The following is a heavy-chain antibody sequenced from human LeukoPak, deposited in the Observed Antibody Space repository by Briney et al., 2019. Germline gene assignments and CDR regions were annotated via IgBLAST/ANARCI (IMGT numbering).Heavy chain of an antibody. D-gene: IGHD6-19*01. CDR3: ARDLVAVAGRPLGY. V-gene: IGHV3-30-3*01. CDR1: GFTFSSYA. CDR2: ISYDGSNK. Sequence: GRSLRLSCAASGFTFSSYAMHWVRQAPGKGLEWVAVISYDGSNKYYADSVKGRFTISRDNSKNTLYLQMNSLRAEDTAVYYCARDLVAVAGRPLGYWGQGTLVTVSS. J-gene: IGHJ4*02.